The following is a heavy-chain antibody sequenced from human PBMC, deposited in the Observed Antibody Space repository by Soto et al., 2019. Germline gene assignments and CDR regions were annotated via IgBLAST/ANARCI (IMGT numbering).Heavy chain of an antibody. J-gene: IGHJ5*02. CDR2: MNPSTGNT. V-gene: IGHV1-8*01. D-gene: IGHD6-19*01. CDR1: GYTFTSYD. CDR3: ARGRIIVAGGFDP. Sequence: QVQLVQSGAEVKQPGASVKVSCKASGYTFTSYDIIWVRQATGQGLEWMGWMNPSTGNTDSAEKFQGRLTMTRNTSISTVYMELSSLSFEDRAVYYCARGRIIVAGGFDPWGQGTLVTVSS.